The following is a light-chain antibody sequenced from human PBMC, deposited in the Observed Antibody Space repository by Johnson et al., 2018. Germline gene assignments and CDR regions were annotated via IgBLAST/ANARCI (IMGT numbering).Light chain of an antibody. CDR3: GTWDSSRQAGNV. J-gene: IGLJ1*01. CDR1: SSNIGNNY. CDR2: ENN. V-gene: IGLV1-51*02. Sequence: QSVLTQPPSVSAAPGQKVTISCSGSSSNIGNNYVSWYQQLPGTAPKLLIYENNKRPSGIPDRFSGSKSGTSATLGITGLQTGDEADYYCGTWDSSRQAGNVFGPGTKVTVL.